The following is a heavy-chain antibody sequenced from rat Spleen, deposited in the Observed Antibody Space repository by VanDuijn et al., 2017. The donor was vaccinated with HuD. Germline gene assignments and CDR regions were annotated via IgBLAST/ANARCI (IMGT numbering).Heavy chain of an antibody. D-gene: IGHD1-1*01. CDR2: ISYSGST. J-gene: IGHJ2*01. CDR1: GHSITSSY. CDR3: ARWDYYYSGGPY. V-gene: IGHV3-1*01. Sequence: EVQLQESGPGPVKVSESLSLTCSVTGHSITSSYRWNWIRKFPGNKMEWMGYISYSGSTSYNPSLKSRISITRYTSKNQFFLQLNSITTEDTATYYCARWDYYYSGGPYWGQGVMVTVSS.